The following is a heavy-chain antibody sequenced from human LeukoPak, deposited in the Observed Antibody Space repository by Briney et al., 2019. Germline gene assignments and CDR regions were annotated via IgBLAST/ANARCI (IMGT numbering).Heavy chain of an antibody. Sequence: VASVKVSCKASGGTFSSYAISWVRQAPGQGLEWMGGIIPIFGTANYAQKFQGRVTITTDESTSTAYMELSSLRSEDTAVYYCARVRAYSGSYGSFDYWGQGTLVTVSS. J-gene: IGHJ4*02. CDR3: ARVRAYSGSYGSFDY. CDR2: IIPIFGTA. CDR1: GGTFSSYA. D-gene: IGHD1-26*01. V-gene: IGHV1-69*05.